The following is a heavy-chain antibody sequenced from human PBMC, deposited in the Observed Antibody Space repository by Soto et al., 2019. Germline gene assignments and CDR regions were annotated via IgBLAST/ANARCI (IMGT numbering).Heavy chain of an antibody. V-gene: IGHV5-51*01. Sequence: GESLKISCKGSGYSFTSYRIGWVRQMPGKGLESMGIIYPGDSDTRYSPSFQGQATISADKSISTAYLQWSSLKASDTAMYYCARTAAAGKYYYGMDVWGQGTTVTVSS. CDR3: ARTAAAGKYYYGMDV. D-gene: IGHD6-13*01. CDR1: GYSFTSYR. J-gene: IGHJ6*02. CDR2: IYPGDSDT.